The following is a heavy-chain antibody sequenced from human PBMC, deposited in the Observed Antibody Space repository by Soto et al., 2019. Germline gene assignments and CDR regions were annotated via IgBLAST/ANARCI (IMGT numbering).Heavy chain of an antibody. CDR3: ARTKSYYAY. CDR2: IGSSNSFT. D-gene: IGHD3-10*01. J-gene: IGHJ4*02. Sequence: TGGSLRLSCAASGFTFSDYSMSWIRQAPGKGLEWVSFIGSSNSFTNYADSVKGRFTISRDNAKNSLYLQMSSLRAEDTAVYYCARTKSYYAYWGQGTLVTVSS. CDR1: GFTFSDYS. V-gene: IGHV3-11*06.